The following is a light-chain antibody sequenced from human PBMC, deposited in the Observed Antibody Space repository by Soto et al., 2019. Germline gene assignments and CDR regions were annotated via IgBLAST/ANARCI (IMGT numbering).Light chain of an antibody. J-gene: IGKJ1*01. V-gene: IGKV1-5*03. Sequence: DIQLTQSPSTLSASVGDRVTSTCRASQGISDWLAWYQQKPGRAPKLLISRTSNLERGVPSRFSGSGSGTEFTLTISSLQPDDFATYHCQYYNDYCWTFGQGTQVEIK. CDR1: QGISDW. CDR3: QYYNDYCWT. CDR2: RTS.